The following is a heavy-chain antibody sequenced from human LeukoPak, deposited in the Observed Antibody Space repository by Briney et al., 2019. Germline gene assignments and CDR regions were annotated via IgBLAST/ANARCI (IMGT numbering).Heavy chain of an antibody. CDR1: GFNFRAYW. V-gene: IGHV3-23*01. CDR2: ISGSGGST. CDR3: AKDPAPYSSSWSLNWFDP. J-gene: IGHJ5*02. Sequence: GGSLRLSCTTSGFNFRAYWMGWVRQAPGKGLEWVSAISGSGGSTYYADSVKGRFTISRDNSKNTLYLQMNSLRAEDTAVYYCAKDPAPYSSSWSLNWFDPWGQGTLVTVSS. D-gene: IGHD6-13*01.